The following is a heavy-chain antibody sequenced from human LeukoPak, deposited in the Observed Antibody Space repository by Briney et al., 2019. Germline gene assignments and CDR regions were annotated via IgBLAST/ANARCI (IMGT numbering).Heavy chain of an antibody. CDR3: ATWAVYHNFDV. J-gene: IGHJ6*02. Sequence: GGSLRLSCAPSGFTIGPYAMYWPRQGRGGGLEWVAVIRAARSGTFYAGSVRGRFTTSTHNSKNSLYLQMNSLTSEDAALPYCATWAVYHNFDVWGQGTTVIVSS. D-gene: IGHD3-3*01. V-gene: IGHV3-43*02. CDR2: IRAARSGT. CDR1: GFTIGPYA.